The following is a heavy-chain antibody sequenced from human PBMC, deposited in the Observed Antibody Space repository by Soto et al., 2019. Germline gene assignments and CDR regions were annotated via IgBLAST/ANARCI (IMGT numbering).Heavy chain of an antibody. CDR1: GGSISSYY. J-gene: IGHJ5*02. D-gene: IGHD3-10*01. CDR3: ARSITMVRGVIDNWFDP. Sequence: SETLSLTCTVSGGSISSYYWSWIRQPPGKGLEWIGYIYYSGSTNYNPSLKSRVTISVDTSKNQFSLKLSSVTAADTAVYYCARSITMVRGVIDNWFDPWGQGTLVTVSS. CDR2: IYYSGST. V-gene: IGHV4-59*01.